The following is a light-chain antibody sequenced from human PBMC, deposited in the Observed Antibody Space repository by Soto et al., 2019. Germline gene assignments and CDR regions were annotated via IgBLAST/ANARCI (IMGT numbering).Light chain of an antibody. CDR2: GAS. Sequence: EIVMTQSPATLSVSPGERATLSCRASQSVNSNLAWYQQKSGQAPSLLIYGASTRATGIPARFSGSGSGTEFTLTISSLQSEDLAVYYCQHYNNWPRTFGQGTKVEIK. J-gene: IGKJ1*01. CDR1: QSVNSN. CDR3: QHYNNWPRT. V-gene: IGKV3-15*01.